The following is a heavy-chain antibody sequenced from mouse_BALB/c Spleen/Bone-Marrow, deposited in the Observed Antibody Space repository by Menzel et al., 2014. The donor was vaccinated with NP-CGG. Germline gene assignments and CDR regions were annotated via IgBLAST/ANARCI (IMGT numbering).Heavy chain of an antibody. CDR3: ARSLRWYFDV. V-gene: IGHV1-4*01. Sequence: VQLVESGAELARPGASVKMSCKASGYTFXSYTMHWVKQRPGQGLEWIGYINPSSGYTNYNQKFKDKATLTADKSSSTAYMQLSSLTSEDSAVYYCARSLRWYFDVWGAGTTVTVSS. D-gene: IGHD1-1*01. J-gene: IGHJ1*01. CDR2: INPSSGYT. CDR1: GYTFXSYT.